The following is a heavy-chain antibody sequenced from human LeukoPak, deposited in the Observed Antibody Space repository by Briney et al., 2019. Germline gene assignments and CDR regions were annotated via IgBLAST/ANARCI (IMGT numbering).Heavy chain of an antibody. D-gene: IGHD6-13*01. CDR2: IYYSGST. J-gene: IGHJ4*02. Sequence: PSETMSLTCTVSGGSISSSSYYWGWIRQPPGKGLEWIGSIYYSGSTYYNPSLKSRVTISVDTSKNQFSLKLSSVTAADTAVYYCARLDSSSWYLGFDYWGQGTLVTVSS. CDR3: ARLDSSSWYLGFDY. V-gene: IGHV4-39*01. CDR1: GGSISSSSYY.